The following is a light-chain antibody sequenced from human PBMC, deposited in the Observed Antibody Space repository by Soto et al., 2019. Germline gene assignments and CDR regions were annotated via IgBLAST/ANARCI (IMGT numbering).Light chain of an antibody. J-gene: IGKJ1*01. CDR3: QHYNTYPWT. CDR1: QSISSW. CDR2: KAS. Sequence: DVQMTQSPSNLSAYVGDRVTSLCRASQSISSWLAWYQQKPGKAPNLLIYKASHLENGVPSRFSGSGSGTEFTLTISSLQPGDFATYYCQHYNTYPWTFGQGTKVDI. V-gene: IGKV1-5*03.